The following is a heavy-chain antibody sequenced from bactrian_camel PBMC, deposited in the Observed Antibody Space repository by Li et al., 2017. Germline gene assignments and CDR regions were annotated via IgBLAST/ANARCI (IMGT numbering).Heavy chain of an antibody. V-gene: IGHV3S53*01. D-gene: IGHD2*01. CDR3: AGPLSDSCRGGRVQYVY. J-gene: IGHJ4*01. Sequence: HVQLVESGGGSVQAGGSLRLSCAASGYLGSRAVMAWFRQAPGNGREGVAAFDRDSRTSYADSVKGRFTISKDNAKNTLYLEMNSLKPEDTAMYYCAGPLSDSCRGGRVQYVYWGQGTQVTVS. CDR1: GYLGSRAV. CDR2: FDRDSRT.